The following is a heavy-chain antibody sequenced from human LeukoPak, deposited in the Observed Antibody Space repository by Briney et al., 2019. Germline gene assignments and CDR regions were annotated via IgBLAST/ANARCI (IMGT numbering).Heavy chain of an antibody. CDR2: IYENGGTT. D-gene: IGHD3/OR15-3a*01. J-gene: IGHJ4*02. CDR3: AKDFRTGYSAHFDY. CDR1: GFTFRSHA. V-gene: IGHV3-23*01. Sequence: GGSLRLSCVGSGFTFRSHAMSWVRQAPEKGLEFVSGIYENGGTTYYADSVKGRFSISRDNSKNTLYLQMDSLRGEDTAVYYCAKDFRTGYSAHFDYWGQGALVTVSS.